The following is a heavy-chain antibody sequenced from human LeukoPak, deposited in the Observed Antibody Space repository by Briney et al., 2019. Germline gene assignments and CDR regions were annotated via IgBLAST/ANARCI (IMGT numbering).Heavy chain of an antibody. D-gene: IGHD3-10*01. J-gene: IGHJ4*02. CDR2: IFTDSGADYS. V-gene: IGHV3-53*01. Sequence: TGGSLRLSCAASGFTVSSNYMSWVRQAPGKGLECVSVIFTDSGADYSYYADSVKGRFTISRDSSENTVYLQMNTLTTEDTAMYYCARAPGGLLWFGQLLWGQGTLVTVSS. CDR1: GFTVSSNY. CDR3: ARAPGGLLWFGQLL.